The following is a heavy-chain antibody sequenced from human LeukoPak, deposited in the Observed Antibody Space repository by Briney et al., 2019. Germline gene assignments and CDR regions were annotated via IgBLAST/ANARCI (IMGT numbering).Heavy chain of an antibody. Sequence: SETLSLTCTVSGGSISSSSYYWGWIRQPPGKGLEWIGSIYYRGTTYYNPSLKSRVTISVDTSENQFSLKLSSVTAADTAVYYCARDRGYSYDYWGQGTLVTVSS. CDR3: ARDRGYSYDY. J-gene: IGHJ4*02. CDR1: GGSISSSSYY. V-gene: IGHV4-39*07. D-gene: IGHD5-18*01. CDR2: IYYRGTT.